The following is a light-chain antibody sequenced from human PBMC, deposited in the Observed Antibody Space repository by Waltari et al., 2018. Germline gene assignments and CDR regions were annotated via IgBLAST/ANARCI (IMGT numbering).Light chain of an antibody. CDR3: AAWDDSLSGYVV. CDR2: RNN. V-gene: IGLV1-47*01. Sequence: QSVLTHPPSASGTPVHRVTISFSGSSSTIGSNYVYWYQQLPGTAPKLLIYRNNQRPSGVPDRFSGSKSGTSASLAISGLRSEDEADYYCAAWDDSLSGYVVFGGGTKLTVL. J-gene: IGLJ2*01. CDR1: SSTIGSNY.